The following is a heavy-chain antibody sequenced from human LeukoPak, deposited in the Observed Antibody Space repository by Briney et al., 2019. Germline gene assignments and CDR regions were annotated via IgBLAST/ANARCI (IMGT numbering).Heavy chain of an antibody. CDR1: GGSISGYF. D-gene: IGHD2-15*01. J-gene: IGHJ6*03. Sequence: SETLSLTCTVSGGSISGYFWSWIRQPPGKGLEWIGYIHYSGSTNYNPSLRSRVTISVDASKNQFSLTLSSATAADAAVYYCARDPPCSGGSCYSVGYYYYMDVWGKGTTVTVSS. CDR2: IHYSGST. CDR3: ARDPPCSGGSCYSVGYYYYMDV. V-gene: IGHV4-59*01.